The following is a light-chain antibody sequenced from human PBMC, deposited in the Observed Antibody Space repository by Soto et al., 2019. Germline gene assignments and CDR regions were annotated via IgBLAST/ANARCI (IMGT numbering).Light chain of an antibody. CDR2: DAS. CDR1: ESVKSW. Sequence: DIHLTHSPSTLSASVGDRVTITCRASESVKSWLAWYQQKPGKAPKLLIYDASSLESGVPSRFSGSGSGTEFSLTISSLQPDDFAYYYCQQYKSYPWTFGQGTKVDLK. J-gene: IGKJ1*01. CDR3: QQYKSYPWT. V-gene: IGKV1-5*01.